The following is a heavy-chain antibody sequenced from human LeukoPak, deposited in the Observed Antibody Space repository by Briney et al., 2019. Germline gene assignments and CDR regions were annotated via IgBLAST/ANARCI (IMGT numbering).Heavy chain of an antibody. V-gene: IGHV3-21*01. J-gene: IGHJ6*03. CDR3: AREGSYYYYMDV. CDR1: GFTFSSYS. CDR2: ISSSSSYI. Sequence: SGGSLRLSCAASGFTFSSYSMNGCRQAPRKGLEWVSSISSSSSYIYYADSVKGRFTISRDNAKNPLYLQMNSLRAEDTAVYYCAREGSYYYYMDVWGKGTTVTVSS.